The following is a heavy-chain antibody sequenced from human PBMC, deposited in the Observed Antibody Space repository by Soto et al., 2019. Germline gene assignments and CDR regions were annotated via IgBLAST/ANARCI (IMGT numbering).Heavy chain of an antibody. J-gene: IGHJ4*02. Sequence: ASVKVSCKASGGTFSNYAFSWVRQAPGQGLEWMGGILPIFTTATYAPKFQDRVTITADESTSTVYMDLSSLRSEDTALYYCAKDIGFQQHLFVFDNWGQGTLVTVSS. CDR2: ILPIFTTA. CDR1: GGTFSNYA. V-gene: IGHV1-69*13. CDR3: AKDIGFQQHLFVFDN. D-gene: IGHD6-13*01.